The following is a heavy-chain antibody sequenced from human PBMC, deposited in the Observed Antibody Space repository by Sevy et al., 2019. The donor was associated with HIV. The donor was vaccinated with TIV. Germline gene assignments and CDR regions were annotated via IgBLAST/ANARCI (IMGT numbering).Heavy chain of an antibody. CDR1: GFTFSDYY. CDR3: ASASQAGRPLERGLFDY. D-gene: IGHD1-1*01. CDR2: ISSSGSTI. Sequence: GGSLRLSCAASGFTFSDYYMSWIRQAPGKGLEWVSYISSSGSTIYYADSVKGRFTISRDKAKNSLYLQMNSLRAEDTAVYYCASASQAGRPLERGLFDYWGQGTLVTVSS. J-gene: IGHJ4*01. V-gene: IGHV3-11*01.